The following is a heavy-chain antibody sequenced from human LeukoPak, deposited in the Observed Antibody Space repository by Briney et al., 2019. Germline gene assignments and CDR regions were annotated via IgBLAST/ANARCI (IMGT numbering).Heavy chain of an antibody. CDR1: GGSISSYY. Sequence: SETLSLTCTVSGGSISSYYWSWIRQPPGKGLEWIGYIYYSGSTNYNPSLKSRVTISVDTSKNQFSLKLSSVTAADTAVYYCARGNTYSYDSSGYWLDYWGQGTLVTVSS. D-gene: IGHD3-22*01. J-gene: IGHJ4*02. CDR2: IYYSGST. CDR3: ARGNTYSYDSSGYWLDY. V-gene: IGHV4-59*01.